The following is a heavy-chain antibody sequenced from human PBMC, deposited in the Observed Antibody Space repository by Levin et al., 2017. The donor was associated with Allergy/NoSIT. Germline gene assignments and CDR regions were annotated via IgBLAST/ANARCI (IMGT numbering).Heavy chain of an antibody. CDR3: AHRWGSSWSHTWGA. V-gene: IGHV2-5*02. Sequence: SGPTLAKPTQTLTLTCTFSGFSLSTSGVAVGWIRQPPGKALEWLALIYWDDDNRYSPSLRSRLTITKDTSNNQVVLTMTNMDPVDTATYYCAHRWGSSWSHTWGAWGQGILVTVSS. CDR1: GFSLSTSGVA. D-gene: IGHD6-13*01. J-gene: IGHJ5*02. CDR2: IYWDDDN.